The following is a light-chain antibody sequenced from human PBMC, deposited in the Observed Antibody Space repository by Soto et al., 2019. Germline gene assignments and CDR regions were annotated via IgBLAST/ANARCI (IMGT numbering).Light chain of an antibody. Sequence: EIVLTQSPATLSLSPGERATLSCRASQSVSSYLAWYQQKPGQAPRLLIYDASNRATGITARFSGSGSGTDFTLTISSLETEDFAVYYCQQRSNWPLTFGPGTKVDIK. J-gene: IGKJ3*01. CDR2: DAS. V-gene: IGKV3-11*01. CDR1: QSVSSY. CDR3: QQRSNWPLT.